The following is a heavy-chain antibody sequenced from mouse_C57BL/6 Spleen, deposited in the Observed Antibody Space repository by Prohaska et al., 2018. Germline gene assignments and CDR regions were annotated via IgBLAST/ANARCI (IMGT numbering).Heavy chain of an antibody. J-gene: IGHJ4*01. CDR3: ARAYGSSYYYAMDY. CDR1: GYTFTSYW. D-gene: IGHD1-1*01. V-gene: IGHV1-50*01. CDR2: IDPSDSYT. Sequence: TGAELVKPGASVKLSCKASGYTFTSYWMQWVKQRPGQGLEWIGEIDPSDSYTNYNQKFKGKATLTVDTSSSTAYMQLSSLTSEDSAVYYCARAYGSSYYYAMDYWGQGTSVTVSS.